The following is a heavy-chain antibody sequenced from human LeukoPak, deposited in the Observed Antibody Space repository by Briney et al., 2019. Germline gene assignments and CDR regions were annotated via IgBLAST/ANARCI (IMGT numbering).Heavy chain of an antibody. CDR3: ARLRKGGYFEN. CDR2: IKQDGSEK. V-gene: IGHV3-7*01. J-gene: IGHJ4*02. D-gene: IGHD3-16*01. CDR1: GFTFSSYW. Sequence: GGSLRLSCAASGFTFSSYWMSWVRQAPGKGLEWVANIKQDGSEKYYVDSVKGRFTISRDNAKNSLSLQMNSLRAEDTAIYYCARLRKGGYFENWGQGTLATASS.